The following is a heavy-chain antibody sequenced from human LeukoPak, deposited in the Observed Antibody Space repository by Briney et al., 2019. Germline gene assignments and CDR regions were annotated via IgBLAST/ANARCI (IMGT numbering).Heavy chain of an antibody. Sequence: GESLGLSCAASGFTFRSYWMCWFRQTPGRGLEWLGNINEDGSTTYYVDSVRGRFTISRNNADNSLYLQMNSLRAEDTAVYYCARDATRGGDFDSWGQGTLVTVSS. CDR2: INEDGSTT. CDR3: ARDATRGGDFDS. V-gene: IGHV3-7*01. CDR1: GFTFRSYW. J-gene: IGHJ4*02. D-gene: IGHD2-15*01.